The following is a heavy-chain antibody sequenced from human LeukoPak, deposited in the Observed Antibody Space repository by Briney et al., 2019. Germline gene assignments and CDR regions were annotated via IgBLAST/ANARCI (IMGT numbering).Heavy chain of an antibody. J-gene: IGHJ5*02. V-gene: IGHV4-30-2*01. CDR1: GGSISSGGYY. Sequence: SQTLSLTCTVSGGSISSGGYYWSWIRQPPGKGLEWIGEINHSGSTNYNPSLKSRVTISVDTSKNQFSLKLSSVTAADTAVYYCARANYYDSSDRFDPWGQGTLVTVSS. D-gene: IGHD3-22*01. CDR3: ARANYYDSSDRFDP. CDR2: INHSGST.